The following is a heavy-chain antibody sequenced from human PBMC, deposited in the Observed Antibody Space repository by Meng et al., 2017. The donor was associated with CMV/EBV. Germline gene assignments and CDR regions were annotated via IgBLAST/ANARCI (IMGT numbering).Heavy chain of an antibody. CDR3: ARVDRYNWNDVGAFDI. CDR2: IIPIFGTA. D-gene: IGHD1-1*01. V-gene: IGHV1-69*05. Sequence: KISCAASGFTVSSNCMSWVRQAPGKGLEWMGGIIPIFGTANYAQKFQGRVTITTDESTSTAYMELSSLRSEDTAVYYCARVDRYNWNDVGAFDIWGQGTMVTVSS. CDR1: GFTVSSNC. J-gene: IGHJ3*02.